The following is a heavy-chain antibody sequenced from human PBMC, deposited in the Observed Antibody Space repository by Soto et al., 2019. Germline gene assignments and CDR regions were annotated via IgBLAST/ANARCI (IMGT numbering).Heavy chain of an antibody. CDR1: GFSFENYG. CDR2: IWYDGSLQ. D-gene: IGHD5-12*01. V-gene: IGHV3-33*06. Sequence: QVQMVESGGGVVQHGRSLRLSCAASGFSFENYGMHWVREAPGRGLEWVAIIWYDGSLQYYAAAVKGRFTISRDNSKNTLYLEMNSLRAEDTAVYYCANLWGDGYNLGQDYNGMDVWGQGTTVIVSS. CDR3: ANLWGDGYNLGQDYNGMDV. J-gene: IGHJ6*02.